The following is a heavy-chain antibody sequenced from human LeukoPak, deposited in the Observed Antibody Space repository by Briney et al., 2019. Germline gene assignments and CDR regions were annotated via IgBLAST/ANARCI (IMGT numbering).Heavy chain of an antibody. Sequence: SETLSLTCAVSGGSFSGYYWSWIRQPPGKGLEWIGEINHSGSTHFNPSLRNRVTMSVDTSNNQFSLKLSSVTAADTAVFYCARSLSAYYDSSYQGQGYYYMDVWGKGTTVTVSS. J-gene: IGHJ6*03. V-gene: IGHV4-34*01. D-gene: IGHD3-22*01. CDR2: INHSGST. CDR3: ARSLSAYYDSSYQGQGYYYMDV. CDR1: GGSFSGYY.